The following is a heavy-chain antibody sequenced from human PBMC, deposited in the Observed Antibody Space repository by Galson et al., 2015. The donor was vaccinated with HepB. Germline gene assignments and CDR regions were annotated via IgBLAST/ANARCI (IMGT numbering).Heavy chain of an antibody. J-gene: IGHJ6*02. D-gene: IGHD4-23*01. CDR1: GFTVSSNY. CDR2: IYSGGST. V-gene: IGHV3-53*04. CDR3: ARDGSDDYGGNHYYGMDV. Sequence: LRLSCAASGFTVSSNYMSWVRQAPGKGLEWVSVIYSGGSTYYADSVKGRFTISRHNSKNTLYLQMNSLRAEDTAVYYCARDGSDDYGGNHYYGMDVWGQGTTVAVSS.